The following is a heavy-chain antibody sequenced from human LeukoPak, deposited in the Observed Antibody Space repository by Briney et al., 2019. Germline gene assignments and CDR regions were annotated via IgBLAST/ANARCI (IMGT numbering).Heavy chain of an antibody. CDR3: ARDYYGSGRSFDP. V-gene: IGHV1-2*02. Sequence: ASVKVSCKASGYTFTGYYMHWVRQAPGQGLEWMGWINPNSGGTNYAQKFQGRVTMTRDTSISTAYMEPSRLRSDDTAVYYCARDYYGSGRSFDPWGQGTLVTVSS. D-gene: IGHD3-10*01. J-gene: IGHJ5*02. CDR2: INPNSGGT. CDR1: GYTFTGYY.